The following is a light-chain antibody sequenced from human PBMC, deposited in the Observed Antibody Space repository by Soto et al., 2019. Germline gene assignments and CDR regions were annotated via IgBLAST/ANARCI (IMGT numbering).Light chain of an antibody. V-gene: IGKV3-15*01. CDR3: QQYNNWPPVT. CDR1: QSVSSN. J-gene: IGKJ3*01. Sequence: EIVMTQSPATLSVSPGERATLSCRASQSVSSNLAWYQQKPGQAPGLLIYGASSRATGVPARFRGSGSGTEFTLTISSLQSEDFAVYYCQQYNNWPPVTFGPGTKVDLK. CDR2: GAS.